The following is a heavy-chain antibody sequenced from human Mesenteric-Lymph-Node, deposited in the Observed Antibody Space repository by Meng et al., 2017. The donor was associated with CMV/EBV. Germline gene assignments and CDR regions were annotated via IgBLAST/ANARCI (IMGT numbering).Heavy chain of an antibody. Sequence: FSSYAISWVRQAPGQGLEWMGGIIPIFGTANYAQKFQGRVTITTDESTSTAYMELSSLRSEDTAVYYCARVPRYTTSEYYYYYDMDVWGQGTTVTVSS. V-gene: IGHV1-69*05. CDR2: IIPIFGTA. CDR1: FSSYA. D-gene: IGHD4-17*01. CDR3: ARVPRYTTSEYYYYYDMDV. J-gene: IGHJ6*02.